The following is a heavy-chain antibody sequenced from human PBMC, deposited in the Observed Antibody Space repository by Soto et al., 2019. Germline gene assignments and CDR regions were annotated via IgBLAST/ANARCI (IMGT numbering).Heavy chain of an antibody. Sequence: QVQLVQSGAEVKKPGSSVKVSCKASGGTFSSYAISWVRQAPGQGLEWMGGIIPIFGTANYAQKFQGRVTITADESTGRAYMELSSLGSEETAVYYCARVTGRAEVVYSCSWRPGGWFDPWGEGTLVTVSS. V-gene: IGHV1-69*01. CDR1: GGTFSSYA. CDR3: ARVTGRAEVVYSCSWRPGGWFDP. J-gene: IGHJ5*02. D-gene: IGHD6-13*01. CDR2: IIPIFGTA.